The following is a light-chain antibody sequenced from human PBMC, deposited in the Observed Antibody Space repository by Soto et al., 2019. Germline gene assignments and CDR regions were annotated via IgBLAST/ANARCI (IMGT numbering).Light chain of an antibody. J-gene: IGKJ1*01. CDR2: GAS. CDR1: QSVRSN. CDR3: QQYGSSLWT. Sequence: EIVMTQSPVTLSVSPGERATLPCRASQSVRSNLAWYQQKPGQAPRLLIYGASSRATGIPDRFSGSGSGTDFTLTISRLEPEDFAVYYCQQYGSSLWTFGQGTKVDNK. V-gene: IGKV3-20*01.